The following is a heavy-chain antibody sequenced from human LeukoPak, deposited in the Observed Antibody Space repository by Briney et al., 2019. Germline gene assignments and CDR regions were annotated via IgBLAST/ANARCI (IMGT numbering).Heavy chain of an antibody. CDR1: GGSFSGYY. CDR3: ARGITGLRLGELSLSWFDP. D-gene: IGHD3-16*02. J-gene: IGHJ5*02. CDR2: INHSGST. Sequence: SETLSLTCAVYGGSFSGYYWSWIRQPPGKGLEWIGEINHSGSTNYNPSLKSRVTISVDTSKNQFSLKLSSVTAADTAVYYCARGITGLRLGELSLSWFDPWGQGTLVTVSS. V-gene: IGHV4-34*01.